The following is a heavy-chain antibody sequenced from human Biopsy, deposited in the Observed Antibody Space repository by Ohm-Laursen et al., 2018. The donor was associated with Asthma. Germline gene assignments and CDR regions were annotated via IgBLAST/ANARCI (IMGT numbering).Heavy chain of an antibody. D-gene: IGHD3-3*01. V-gene: IGHV4-39*01. Sequence: TLSLTCTISGGSISSSSYYWGWIRQPPGKGLGWIGSIYYSGSTYYNPSLKSRVTIFVDTSKNQFFLKLSSVTAADMAVYYCARRITIFGVVAYFDYWGQGTLVTVSS. CDR3: ARRITIFGVVAYFDY. CDR1: GGSISSSSYY. CDR2: IYYSGST. J-gene: IGHJ4*02.